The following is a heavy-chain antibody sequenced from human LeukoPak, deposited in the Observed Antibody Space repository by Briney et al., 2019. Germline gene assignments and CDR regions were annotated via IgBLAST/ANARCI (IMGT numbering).Heavy chain of an antibody. CDR2: INPSGGGT. V-gene: IGHV1-46*01. J-gene: IGHJ4*02. CDR1: GFTFINYY. Sequence: GASVKVSCKASGFTFINYYLHWVRQAPGQGLEWMGIINPSGGGTSYAQKFQGRVTMTRDMSTSTVYMELSSLRSEDTAVYYCAKALAAAAGRRAAMMGDWGQGTLVTVSS. CDR3: AKALAAAAGRRAAMMGD. D-gene: IGHD6-13*01.